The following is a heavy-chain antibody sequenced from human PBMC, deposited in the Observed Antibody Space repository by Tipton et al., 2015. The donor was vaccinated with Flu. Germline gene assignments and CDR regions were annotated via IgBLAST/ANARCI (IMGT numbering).Heavy chain of an antibody. J-gene: IGHJ4*02. CDR2: IYTSGST. Sequence: TLSLTCTVSGGSISSYYWSWIRQPAGKGLEWIGRIYTSGSTNYNPSLKSRVTMSVDTSKNQFSLKLSSVTAADTAVYYCARGRSIAAAGTLKYWGQGTLVTVSS. CDR3: ARGRSIAAAGTLKY. D-gene: IGHD6-13*01. V-gene: IGHV4-4*07. CDR1: GGSISSYY.